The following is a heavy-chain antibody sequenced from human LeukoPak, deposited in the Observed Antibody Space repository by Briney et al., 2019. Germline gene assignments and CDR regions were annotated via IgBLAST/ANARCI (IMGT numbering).Heavy chain of an antibody. CDR3: ARETYYDYVGDAFDI. D-gene: IGHD3-16*01. V-gene: IGHV4-39*07. Sequence: SETLSLTCTVSGGSISSSSHYWGWIRQPPGKGLEWIGSVSYSGSTYYNPSLESRVTILVDTSKNLFSLNLSSVTAADTAVYYCARETYYDYVGDAFDIWGQGTMVTVSS. CDR2: VSYSGST. J-gene: IGHJ3*02. CDR1: GGSISSSSHY.